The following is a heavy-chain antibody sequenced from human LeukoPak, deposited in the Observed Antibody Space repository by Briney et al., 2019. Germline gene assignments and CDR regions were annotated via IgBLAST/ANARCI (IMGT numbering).Heavy chain of an antibody. V-gene: IGHV3-11*01. CDR2: ISSSGSTM. J-gene: IGHJ4*02. CDR1: GFIFSDYY. CDR3: ARDPGSGYEEHFDC. Sequence: GGSLRLSCAASGFIFSDYYMSWIRHAPGKGLEWVSYISSSGSTMYYTDSVKGRFTISRDNAKDSLYLQMNSLRAEDTAVYYCARDPGSGYEEHFDCWGQGTLVTVSS. D-gene: IGHD5-12*01.